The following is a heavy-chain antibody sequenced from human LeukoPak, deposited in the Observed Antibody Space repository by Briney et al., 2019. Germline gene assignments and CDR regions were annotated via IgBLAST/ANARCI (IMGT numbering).Heavy chain of an antibody. D-gene: IGHD6-19*01. CDR3: AQNGIAVAPFQH. CDR2: ISYDGSNK. V-gene: IGHV3-30-3*01. CDR1: GFTFSSYA. Sequence: GGSLRLSCAASGFTFSSYAMHWVRQAPGKGLEWEAVISYDGSNKYYADSVKGRFTISRDNSKNTLYLQMNSLRAEDTAVYYCAQNGIAVAPFQHWGQGTLVTVSS. J-gene: IGHJ1*01.